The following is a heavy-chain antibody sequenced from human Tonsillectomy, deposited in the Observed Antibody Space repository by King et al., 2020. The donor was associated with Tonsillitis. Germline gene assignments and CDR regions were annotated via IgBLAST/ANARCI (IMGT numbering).Heavy chain of an antibody. D-gene: IGHD6-6*01. CDR3: ARIIAARHPPYYHYYYMDV. V-gene: IGHV5-51*01. CDR1: GYSFTSYW. J-gene: IGHJ6*03. Sequence: VQLVESGAEVKKPGESLKISCKGSGYSFTSYWIGWVRQMPGKGLEWMGIIYPGDSDTRYSPSFQGQVTISADKSISTAYLQWSSLKASDTAMYYCARIIAARHPPYYHYYYMDVWGKGTTVTVSS. CDR2: IYPGDSDT.